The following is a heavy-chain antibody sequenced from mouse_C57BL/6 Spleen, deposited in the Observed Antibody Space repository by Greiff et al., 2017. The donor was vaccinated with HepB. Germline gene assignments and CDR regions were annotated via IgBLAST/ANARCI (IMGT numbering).Heavy chain of an antibody. D-gene: IGHD1-1*01. J-gene: IGHJ2*01. CDR1: GYTFTGYW. CDR2: ILPGSGST. V-gene: IGHV1-9*01. CDR3: ATLHYYGSSYLGFCFDY. Sequence: VQLQQSGAELMKPGASVKLSCKAPGYTFTGYWIEWVKQRPGHGLEWIGEILPGSGSTNYNEKFKGKATFTADTSSNTAYMQLSSLTTEDSAIYYCATLHYYGSSYLGFCFDYWGQGTTLTVSS.